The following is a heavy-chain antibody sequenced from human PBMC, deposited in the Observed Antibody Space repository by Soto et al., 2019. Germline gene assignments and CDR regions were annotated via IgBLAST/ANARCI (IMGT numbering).Heavy chain of an antibody. V-gene: IGHV4-39*01. J-gene: IGHJ5*02. CDR3: ARVNILTGYYLHH. CDR2: IYYSGGT. CDR1: GGSINTGSYF. D-gene: IGHD3-9*01. Sequence: SETLSLTCIVSGGSINTGSYFWGWIRQPPGKGLEWIGSIYYSGGTYYNPSLKSRVTISVDTSKNQFSLKLSSVTAADTAVYYCARVNILTGYYLHHWGQGTLVTVSS.